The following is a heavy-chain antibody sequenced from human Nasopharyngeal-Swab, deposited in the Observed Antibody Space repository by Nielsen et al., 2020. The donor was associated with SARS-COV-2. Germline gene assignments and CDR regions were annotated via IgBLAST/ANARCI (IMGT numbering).Heavy chain of an antibody. V-gene: IGHV3-21*01. Sequence: GESLKISCASSGFTFSSSSLNLVRQAPGKGLEWVSSISSSSSYIYYADSVKGRFTISRDNAKNSLYLQMNSLRAEDTAVYYCARDGGGYYDSSGYYGDAFDIWGQGTMVTVSS. D-gene: IGHD3-22*01. CDR2: ISSSSSYI. CDR3: ARDGGGYYDSSGYYGDAFDI. CDR1: GFTFSSSS. J-gene: IGHJ3*02.